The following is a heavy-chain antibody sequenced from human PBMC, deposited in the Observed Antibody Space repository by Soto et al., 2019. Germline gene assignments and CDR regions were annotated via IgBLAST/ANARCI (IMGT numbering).Heavy chain of an antibody. D-gene: IGHD3-16*01. CDR2: IWSDASRK. CDR1: GFTFRNYG. J-gene: IGHJ4*02. V-gene: IGHV3-33*03. CDR3: ANENDDVGVHSGSPGF. Sequence: QVQLVQSGGGVVQPGMSLRLSCEGSGFTFRNYGMHWVRQAPDKGLEWVAAIWSDASRKLYADSVEGRFTVSRDQSKNTVYLQMNKQRVEDTGIDYGANENDDVGVHSGSPGFWGQGTLVIVSS.